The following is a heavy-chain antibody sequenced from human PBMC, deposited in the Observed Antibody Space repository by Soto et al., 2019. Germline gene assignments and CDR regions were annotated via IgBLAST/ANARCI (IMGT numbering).Heavy chain of an antibody. CDR3: TSHDATEQNFVPY. Sequence: EVQLVESGGGLVKPGGSLRLSCAASGFTFSDAWMNWARQAPGKGLEWVGRIKSKAYGGTADYSAPVRVRFTISRDDSTPTMYLQMPSLEAEDTGVYYCTSHDATEQNFVPYWGQGTLVTVSS. J-gene: IGHJ4*02. CDR2: IKSKAYGGTA. CDR1: GFTFSDAW. D-gene: IGHD1-7*01. V-gene: IGHV3-15*07.